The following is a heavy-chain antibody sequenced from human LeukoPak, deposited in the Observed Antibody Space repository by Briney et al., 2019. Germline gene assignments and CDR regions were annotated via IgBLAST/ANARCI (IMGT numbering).Heavy chain of an antibody. CDR2: INHSGST. J-gene: IGHJ4*02. Sequence: SQTLSLTCAVYARSFSGYYWSWIRHPPGKGMEWIGEINHSGSTNYNPSLKSRVTISVDTSKNQFSLKLSSVTAADTAVYYCARGPYDYVWGTIDYWGQGTLVTVSS. D-gene: IGHD3-16*01. V-gene: IGHV4-34*01. CDR1: ARSFSGYY. CDR3: ARGPYDYVWGTIDY.